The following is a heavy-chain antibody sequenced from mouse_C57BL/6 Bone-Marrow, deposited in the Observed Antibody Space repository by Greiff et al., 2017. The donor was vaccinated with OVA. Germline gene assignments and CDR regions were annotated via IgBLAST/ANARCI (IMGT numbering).Heavy chain of an antibody. Sequence: QVQLKESGPELVKPGASVKISCKASGYAFSSSWMNWVQQRPGKGLEWIGRIYPGGGDTNYTGKFKGKATLTADKSSSTAYMQLSILTSEDSAVYCGARRLGGLAYWGQGTLVTVSA. J-gene: IGHJ3*01. CDR1: GYAFSSSW. CDR3: ARRLGGLAY. D-gene: IGHD4-1*01. V-gene: IGHV1-82*01. CDR2: IYPGGGDT.